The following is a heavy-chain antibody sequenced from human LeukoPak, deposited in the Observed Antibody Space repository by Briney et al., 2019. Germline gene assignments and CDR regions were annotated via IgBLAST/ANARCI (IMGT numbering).Heavy chain of an antibody. J-gene: IGHJ4*02. CDR2: IRYDGSNK. V-gene: IGHV3-30*02. Sequence: GGSLRLSCAASGFTFSSYGMHWVRQAPGQGLEWVAFIRYDGSNKYYADSVKGRFTISRDHSKNTLYLQMNSLRAEDTAVYYCAKDHLGYCSSTSCSGGSDYWGQGTLVTVSS. D-gene: IGHD2-2*01. CDR1: GFTFSSYG. CDR3: AKDHLGYCSSTSCSGGSDY.